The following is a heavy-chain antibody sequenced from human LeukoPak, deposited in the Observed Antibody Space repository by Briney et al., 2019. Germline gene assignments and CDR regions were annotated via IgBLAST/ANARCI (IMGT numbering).Heavy chain of an antibody. D-gene: IGHD3-22*01. CDR1: GGSISSYY. V-gene: IGHV4-59*12. J-gene: IGHJ4*02. Sequence: SETLSLTCTVSGGSISSYYWSWIRQPPGKGLEWIGYIYYSGSTNYNPSLKSRVTISVDTSKNQFSLKLSSVTAADTAVYYCARVPVDHDSSGYYDFDYWGQGTLVTVSS. CDR2: IYYSGST. CDR3: ARVPVDHDSSGYYDFDY.